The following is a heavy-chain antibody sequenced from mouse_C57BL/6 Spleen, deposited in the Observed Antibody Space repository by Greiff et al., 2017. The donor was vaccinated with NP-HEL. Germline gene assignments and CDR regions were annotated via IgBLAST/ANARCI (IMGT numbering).Heavy chain of an antibody. Sequence: QVQLQQPGTELVKPGASVKLSCKASGYTFTSYWMHWVKQRPGQGLEWIGNINPSNGGTNYNEKFKSKATLTVDKSSSTAYMQLSSLTSEDSAVYNCASGVTDSDWYFDVWGTETTVTVSS. CDR2: INPSNGGT. D-gene: IGHD2-2*01. CDR3: ASGVTDSDWYFDV. V-gene: IGHV1-53*01. CDR1: GYTFTSYW. J-gene: IGHJ1*03.